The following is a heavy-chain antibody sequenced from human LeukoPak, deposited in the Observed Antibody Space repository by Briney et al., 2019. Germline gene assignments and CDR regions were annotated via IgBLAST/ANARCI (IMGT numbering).Heavy chain of an antibody. V-gene: IGHV4-34*01. CDR2: IYHSGST. CDR3: ARGRLEAMWELLPYEAFDI. D-gene: IGHD1-26*01. Sequence: ASETLSLTCAVYGGSFSGYYWGWIRQPPGKGLEWIGSIYHSGSTNYNPSLKSRVTISVDTSKNQFSLKLSSVTAADTAVYYCARGRLEAMWELLPYEAFDIWGQGTMVTVSS. J-gene: IGHJ3*02. CDR1: GGSFSGYY.